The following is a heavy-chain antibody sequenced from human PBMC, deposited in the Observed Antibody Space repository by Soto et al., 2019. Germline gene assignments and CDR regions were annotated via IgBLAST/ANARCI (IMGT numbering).Heavy chain of an antibody. D-gene: IGHD3-22*01. CDR2: IYYSGST. J-gene: IGHJ4*02. CDR3: ARQFLRSSGYIAYFDY. Sequence: QLQLQESGPGLVKPSETLSLTCTVSGGSISSSSYYWGWIRQPPGKGLEWIGSIYYSGSTYYNPALTSRVTISVDTSKNQFFLKLSSVTAADTAVYYCARQFLRSSGYIAYFDYWGQGTLVTVSS. CDR1: GGSISSSSYY. V-gene: IGHV4-39*01.